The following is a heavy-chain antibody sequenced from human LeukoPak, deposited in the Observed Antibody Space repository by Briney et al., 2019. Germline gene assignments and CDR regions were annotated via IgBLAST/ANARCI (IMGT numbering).Heavy chain of an antibody. CDR2: IYYSGST. CDR1: GGSISSSRYY. D-gene: IGHD3-10*01. Sequence: SETLSLTYTVSGGSISSSRYYWGWIRQPPGKWLEWIGSIYYSGSTYYNPSLKSRVTISVDTSKNQISLKLSSVTAADTAVYYCAALWFGRPHYYYYMDVWGKGTTVTVSS. CDR3: AALWFGRPHYYYYMDV. V-gene: IGHV4-39*01. J-gene: IGHJ6*03.